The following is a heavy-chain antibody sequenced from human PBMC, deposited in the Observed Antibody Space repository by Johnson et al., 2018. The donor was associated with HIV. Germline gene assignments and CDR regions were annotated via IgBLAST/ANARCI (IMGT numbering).Heavy chain of an antibody. D-gene: IGHD2-21*02. Sequence: VQLVESGGGLVQPGGSLRLSCAASGFTFSSYAMSWVRQAPGKGLAWVSGISWNSGSIGYADSVKGRFTISRDNAKNSLYLQMNSLRAEDTALYYCAKPQPPIVVVTATVEGEAFDIWGQGTMVTVSS. CDR3: AKPQPPIVVVTATVEGEAFDI. J-gene: IGHJ3*02. V-gene: IGHV3-9*01. CDR2: ISWNSGSI. CDR1: GFTFSSYA.